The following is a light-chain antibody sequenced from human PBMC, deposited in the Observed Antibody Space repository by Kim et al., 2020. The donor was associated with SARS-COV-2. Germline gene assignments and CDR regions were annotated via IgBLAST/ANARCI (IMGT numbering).Light chain of an antibody. CDR3: QQYNNWPGT. V-gene: IGKV3-15*01. CDR1: QSVRSN. Sequence: VAPGERATLSCRASQSVRSNLACYQQKPGQAPRLLIYGASTRATGIPARFSGSGSGTEFTLTISSLQSEDFAVYYCQQYNNWPGTFGQGTKLEI. J-gene: IGKJ2*01. CDR2: GAS.